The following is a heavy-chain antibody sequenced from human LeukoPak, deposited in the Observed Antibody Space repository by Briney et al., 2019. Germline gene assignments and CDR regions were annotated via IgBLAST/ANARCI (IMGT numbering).Heavy chain of an antibody. CDR3: ARVGPLSVLPMDV. Sequence: ASVKVSCKASGYTFTDYYMHWVRQAPGQGLEWMGWINPNSGGTNYAQKFQGRVTMTRDTSISTAYMELSRLRSDDTAVYYCARVGPLSVLPMDVWGKGTTVTISS. V-gene: IGHV1-2*02. CDR2: INPNSGGT. CDR1: GYTFTDYY. D-gene: IGHD2/OR15-2a*01. J-gene: IGHJ6*04.